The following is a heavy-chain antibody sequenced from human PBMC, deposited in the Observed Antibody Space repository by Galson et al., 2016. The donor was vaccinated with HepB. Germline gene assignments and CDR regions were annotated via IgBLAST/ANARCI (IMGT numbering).Heavy chain of an antibody. D-gene: IGHD5-12*01. CDR1: GFTFSSYG. V-gene: IGHV3-30*18. J-gene: IGHJ4*02. CDR3: AKDSGYDGGAFEY. CDR2: ISYDGSNK. Sequence: SLRLSCAASGFTFSSYGMHWVRQAPGKGLEWVAVISYDGSNKYYADSVKGRFTISRDNSKNTLYLQMNSLRAEDTAVYYCAKDSGYDGGAFEYWGQGTQVTVSS.